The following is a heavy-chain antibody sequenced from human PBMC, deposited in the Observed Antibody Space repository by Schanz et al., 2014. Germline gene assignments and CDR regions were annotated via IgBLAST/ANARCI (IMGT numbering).Heavy chain of an antibody. CDR2: IFHKGNT. CDR1: GDSISTDNFS. D-gene: IGHD2-15*01. J-gene: IGHJ6*02. V-gene: IGHV4-30-2*01. CDR3: ARLVGPSFYYGMDV. Sequence: QLQLQESGSGLVKSSQTLSLTCEVSGDSISTDNFSWSWIRQPPGKGLEWIGSIFHKGNTNYNASLKRRVTMSVDGSKNQFSLNLRSVTGADTAVYYCARLVGPSFYYGMDVWGQGTTVTVSS.